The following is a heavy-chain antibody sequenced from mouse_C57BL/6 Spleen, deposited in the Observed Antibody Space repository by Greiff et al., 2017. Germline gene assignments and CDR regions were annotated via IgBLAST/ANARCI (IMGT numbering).Heavy chain of an antibody. Sequence: DVMLVESGEGLVKPGGSLKLSCAASGFTFSSYAMSWVRQTPEKRLEWVAYISSGGDYIYYADTVKGRFTISRDNARNTLYLQMSSLKSEDTAMYYCTRDIGEDFDYWGQGTTLTVSS. V-gene: IGHV5-9-1*02. CDR2: ISSGGDYI. CDR1: GFTFSSYA. J-gene: IGHJ2*01. CDR3: TRDIGEDFDY.